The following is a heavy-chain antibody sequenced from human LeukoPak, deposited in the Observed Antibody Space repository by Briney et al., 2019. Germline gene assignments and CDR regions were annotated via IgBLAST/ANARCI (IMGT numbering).Heavy chain of an antibody. CDR1: GGSISSGDYY. Sequence: PSQTLSLTCTVSGGSISSGDYYWSWIRQPPGKGLEWIGYIYYGGSTYYNPSLKSRITISVDTSKNQFSLKLSSVTAADTAVYYCARMHASGRYDDYWGQGTLVTVSS. D-gene: IGHD6-19*01. J-gene: IGHJ4*02. CDR3: ARMHASGRYDDY. CDR2: IYYGGST. V-gene: IGHV4-30-4*01.